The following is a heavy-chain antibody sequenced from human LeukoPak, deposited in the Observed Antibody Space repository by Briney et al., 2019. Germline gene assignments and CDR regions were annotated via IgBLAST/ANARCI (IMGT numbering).Heavy chain of an antibody. J-gene: IGHJ4*02. CDR2: IYSGSTI. Sequence: PGGSLRLSCAASGFTVSSNYMSWVRQAPGKGLEWVSVIYSGSTIYYADSVKGRFTISRDNAKNSLYLQMNSLRAEDTAVYYCARGVRSSPDYWGQGTLVTVSS. CDR1: GFTVSSNY. D-gene: IGHD2-2*01. CDR3: ARGVRSSPDY. V-gene: IGHV3-53*01.